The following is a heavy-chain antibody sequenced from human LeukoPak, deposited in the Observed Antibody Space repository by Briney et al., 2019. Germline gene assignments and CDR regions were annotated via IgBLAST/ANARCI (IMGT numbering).Heavy chain of an antibody. CDR3: GREGAYCSGTDCFATTVDA. V-gene: IGHV4-61*02. Sequence: PSQTLSLTCNVSGYSISSGDYYWTWIRQPTGKRLEWSGRVELGGTASYNPYLISRVTVSVDPSKNQFSLSLTSVTAADTATYYCGREGAYCSGTDCFATTVDAWGPGALVTVSS. CDR2: VELGGTA. J-gene: IGHJ5*02. D-gene: IGHD2-2*01. CDR1: GYSISSGDYY.